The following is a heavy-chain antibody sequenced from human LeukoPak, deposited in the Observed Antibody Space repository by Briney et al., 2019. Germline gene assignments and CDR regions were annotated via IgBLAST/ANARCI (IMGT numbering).Heavy chain of an antibody. V-gene: IGHV4-39*01. CDR1: GGSISSSSYY. CDR2: IYYSGST. Sequence: SETLSLTCTVSGGSISSSSYYWGWIRQPPGKGLEWIGSIYYSGSTYYNPSLKSRVTISVDTSKNQFSLKLSSVTAADTAVYYCVVERRYYFDYWGQGTLVTVSS. D-gene: IGHD1-1*01. CDR3: VVERRYYFDY. J-gene: IGHJ4*02.